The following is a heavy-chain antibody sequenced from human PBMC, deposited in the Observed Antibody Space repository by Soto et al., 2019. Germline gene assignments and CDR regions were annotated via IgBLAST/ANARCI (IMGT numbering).Heavy chain of an antibody. CDR3: ARRFRDASTWYGVHWLDP. J-gene: IGHJ5*02. Sequence: ASVKVSCKASGYNFRDFAIHWVRQAPGQGLEWMGLINPGNGNAKSSQNFHNRVTMGSDTDAKTVHMELTSLTTADTAMYFCARRFRDASTWYGVHWLDPWGQGTLVTVSS. V-gene: IGHV1-3*01. CDR1: GYNFRDFA. CDR2: INPGNGNA. D-gene: IGHD4-17*01.